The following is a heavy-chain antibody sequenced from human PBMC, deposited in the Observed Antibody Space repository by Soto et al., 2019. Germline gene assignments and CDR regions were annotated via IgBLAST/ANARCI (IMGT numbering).Heavy chain of an antibody. V-gene: IGHV3-30*18. J-gene: IGHJ4*02. CDR3: AKMPGATAFDY. Sequence: LRLSCAASGFTFSSYGMHWVCQAPGKGLEWVAVISYDGSNKYYADSVKGRFTISRDNSKNTLYLQMNSLRAEDTAVYYCAKMPGATAFDYWGQGTLVTVSS. CDR1: GFTFSSYG. D-gene: IGHD1-26*01. CDR2: ISYDGSNK.